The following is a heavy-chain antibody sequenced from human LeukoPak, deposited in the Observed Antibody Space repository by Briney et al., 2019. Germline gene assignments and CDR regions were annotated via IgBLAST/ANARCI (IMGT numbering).Heavy chain of an antibody. V-gene: IGHV3-23*01. CDR1: GFTFSSYA. Sequence: GGSLRLSCAASGFTFSSYAMSWVRQAPGKGLEWVSAISGSGGSTYYADSVKGRFTISRDNSKNTLYLQMNSLRAEDTAVYYCAKLFPSLLQRDMITFGGVIVYFDYWGQGTLVTVSS. J-gene: IGHJ4*02. D-gene: IGHD3-16*02. CDR2: ISGSGGST. CDR3: AKLFPSLLQRDMITFGGVIVYFDY.